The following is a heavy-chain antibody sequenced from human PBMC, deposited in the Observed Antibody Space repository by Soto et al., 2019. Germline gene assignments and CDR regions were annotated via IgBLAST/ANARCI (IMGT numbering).Heavy chain of an antibody. CDR3: AKTQLTGYSLLRPFDY. D-gene: IGHD3-9*01. Sequence: GGSLRLSCAASGFTFSSYAMSWVRQAPGKGLEWVSAISGSGGSTYYADSVKGRFTISRDNSKNTLYLQMNSLRAEDTAVYYCAKTQLTGYSLLRPFDYWGQGTLATVSS. CDR1: GFTFSSYA. V-gene: IGHV3-23*01. CDR2: ISGSGGST. J-gene: IGHJ4*02.